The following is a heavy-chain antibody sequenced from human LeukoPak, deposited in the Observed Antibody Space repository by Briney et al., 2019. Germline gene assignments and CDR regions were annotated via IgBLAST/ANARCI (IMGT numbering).Heavy chain of an antibody. D-gene: IGHD3-22*01. Sequence: GASVKVSCKASGYTFTSYGISWVRQAPGQGLEWRGGIIPIFGTANYAQKFQGRVTITADKSTSTAYMELSSLRSEDTPVYYCAIDHYYDSSGYYWNAFDIWGQGTMVTVSS. CDR1: GYTFTSYG. CDR3: AIDHYYDSSGYYWNAFDI. V-gene: IGHV1-69*06. J-gene: IGHJ3*02. CDR2: IIPIFGTA.